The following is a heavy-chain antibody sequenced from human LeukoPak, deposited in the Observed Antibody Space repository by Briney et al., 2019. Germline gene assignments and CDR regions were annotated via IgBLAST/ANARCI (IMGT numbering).Heavy chain of an antibody. Sequence: ASVKVSCKASGYSFADYYMHWVRQAPGQGLEWMGWIKPNSGGTRSAQKFQGRVTMTRDTSISTAYMELSSLRYDDTAVYYCARSGYSYGADAFDIWGQGTMVTVSS. CDR1: GYSFADYY. CDR2: IKPNSGGT. V-gene: IGHV1-2*02. D-gene: IGHD5-18*01. CDR3: ARSGYSYGADAFDI. J-gene: IGHJ3*02.